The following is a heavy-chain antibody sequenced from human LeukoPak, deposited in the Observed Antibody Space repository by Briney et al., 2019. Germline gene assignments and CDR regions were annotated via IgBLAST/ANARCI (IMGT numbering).Heavy chain of an antibody. V-gene: IGHV1-2*02. Sequence: ASVKVSCKASGYTFTGYYMHWVRQAPGQGLEWMGWINPNSGGTNYAQKPQGRVTMTTDTSTSTAYMELRSLRSDDTAVYYCAREGLTGSAYDYWGQGTLVTVSS. CDR2: INPNSGGT. CDR3: AREGLTGSAYDY. J-gene: IGHJ4*02. D-gene: IGHD3-10*01. CDR1: GYTFTGYY.